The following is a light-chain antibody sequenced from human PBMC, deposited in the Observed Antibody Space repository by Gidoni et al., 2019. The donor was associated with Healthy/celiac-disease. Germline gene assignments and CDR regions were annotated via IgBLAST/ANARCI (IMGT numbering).Light chain of an antibody. CDR1: QSISIY. J-gene: IGKJ2*04. CDR2: AAS. V-gene: IGKV1-39*01. Sequence: DIQMTQSPSSLSASVGDRVTITCRASQSISIYLNWYQQKPGKDPKLLIYAASSLQSGVPSRFSGSGSGTDFTITSSSLQPEEFATYYCRQRYTTACSFGQGTKLEIK. CDR3: RQRYTTACS.